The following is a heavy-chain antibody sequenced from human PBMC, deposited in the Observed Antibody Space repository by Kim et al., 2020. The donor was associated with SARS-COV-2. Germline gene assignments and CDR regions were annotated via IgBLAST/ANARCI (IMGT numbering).Heavy chain of an antibody. CDR2: IWYDGSNK. V-gene: IGHV3-33*01. CDR3: ARAGRGGYYDSSGYYTYYYYYGMDV. D-gene: IGHD3-22*01. Sequence: GGSLRLSCAASGFTFSSYGMHWVRQAPGKGLEWVAVIWYDGSNKYYADSVKGRFTISRDNSKNTLYLQMNSLRAEDTAVYYCARAGRGGYYDSSGYYTYYYYYGMDVWGQGTTVTVSS. J-gene: IGHJ6*02. CDR1: GFTFSSYG.